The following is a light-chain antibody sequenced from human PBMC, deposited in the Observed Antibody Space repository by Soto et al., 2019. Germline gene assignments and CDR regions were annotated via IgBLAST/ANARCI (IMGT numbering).Light chain of an antibody. CDR3: EQYNNRYT. CDR1: QSVSSN. Sequence: EIVMTQSQATLSVSPGERATLSCRASQSVSSNLAWYQQKPGQAPRLLIYGASTRATGIPARCSGSGSAREFTRNISSLPSEDFAVYYCEQYNNRYTFGQGNKLDSK. CDR2: GAS. V-gene: IGKV3-15*01. J-gene: IGKJ2*01.